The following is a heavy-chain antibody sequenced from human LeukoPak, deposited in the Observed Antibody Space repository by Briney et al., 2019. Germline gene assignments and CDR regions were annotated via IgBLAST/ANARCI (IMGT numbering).Heavy chain of an antibody. Sequence: ASVKVSCKASGHMFSSYGITWMRQAPGQGLEWMGWISAYNGNTKSAQNLQGRVIMTTDTSTNTAHMELRSLRSDDTAVYYCARIASDGSGTNHYWGQGTQVIVSS. D-gene: IGHD3-10*01. V-gene: IGHV1-18*01. J-gene: IGHJ4*02. CDR3: ARIASDGSGTNHY. CDR1: GHMFSSYG. CDR2: ISAYNGNT.